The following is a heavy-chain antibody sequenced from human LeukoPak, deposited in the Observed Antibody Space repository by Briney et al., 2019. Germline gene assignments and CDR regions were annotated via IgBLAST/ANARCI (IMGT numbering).Heavy chain of an antibody. CDR3: ARAGMVRGGDNWFDP. Sequence: PSETLSLTCTVSGGSISSSSYYWGWIRQPPGKGLEWIGSIYYSGSTYYNPSLKSRVTISVDTSKNQFSLKLSSVTAADTAVYYCARAGMVRGGDNWFDPWGQGTLVTVSS. CDR1: GGSISSSSYY. D-gene: IGHD3-10*01. J-gene: IGHJ5*02. V-gene: IGHV4-39*07. CDR2: IYYSGST.